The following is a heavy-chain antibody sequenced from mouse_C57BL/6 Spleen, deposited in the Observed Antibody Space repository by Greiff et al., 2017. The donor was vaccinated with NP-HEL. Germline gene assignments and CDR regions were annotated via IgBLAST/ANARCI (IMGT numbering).Heavy chain of an antibody. J-gene: IGHJ2*01. V-gene: IGHV1-54*01. CDR1: GYAFTNYL. CDR3: ARSDDGTFDD. D-gene: IGHD2-3*01. Sequence: VQLQESGAELVRPGTSVKVSCKASGYAFTNYLIEWVKQRPGQGLEWIGVINPGSGGTNYNEKFKGKATLTADKSSSTAYMQLSSLTSEDSAVYFCARSDDGTFDDWGQGTTLTVSS. CDR2: INPGSGGT.